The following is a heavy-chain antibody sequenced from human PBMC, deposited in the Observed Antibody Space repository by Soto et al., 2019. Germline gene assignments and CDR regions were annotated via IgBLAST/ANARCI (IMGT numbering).Heavy chain of an antibody. CDR2: ISGSGGST. CDR3: ANLGQYYDFWSGTDLDFDY. CDR1: GFTFSSYA. D-gene: IGHD3-3*01. J-gene: IGHJ4*02. Sequence: EVQLLESGGGLVQPGGSLRLSCAASGFTFSSYAMSWVRQAPGKGLEWVSAISGSGGSTYYADSVKGRFTISRDNSKNTLYLQMNSLRAEDTAVYYCANLGQYYDFWSGTDLDFDYWGQGTLVTVSS. V-gene: IGHV3-23*01.